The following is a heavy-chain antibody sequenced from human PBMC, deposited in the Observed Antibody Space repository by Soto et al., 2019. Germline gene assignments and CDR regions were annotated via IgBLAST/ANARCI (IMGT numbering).Heavy chain of an antibody. Sequence: ESGPTLVNPTQTLTLTCTFSGFSLTTSAVAVGWIRQPPGKALEWLAIVYGSDDKFYSPSLKSRLTITKDTSTNQVVLTMTNMEPVDTATYYCARRYDPYYFDYWGQGTLVTVSS. CDR1: GFSLTTSAVA. D-gene: IGHD1-1*01. V-gene: IGHV2-5*01. CDR2: VYGSDDK. CDR3: ARRYDPYYFDY. J-gene: IGHJ4*02.